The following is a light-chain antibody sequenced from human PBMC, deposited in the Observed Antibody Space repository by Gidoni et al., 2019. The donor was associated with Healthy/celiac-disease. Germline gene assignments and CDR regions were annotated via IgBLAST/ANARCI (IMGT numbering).Light chain of an antibody. V-gene: IGLV2-11*01. Sequence: QSALTQPRSVSWSPGQSVTISCTGTSSDVGGYNYVSWYQQHPGKAPNLMIYDVSKRPSGVPDRFSGSKSGNTASLTISGLQAEDEADYYCCSYAGSYTLFGGGTKLTVL. CDR1: SSDVGGYNY. CDR2: DVS. CDR3: CSYAGSYTL. J-gene: IGLJ2*01.